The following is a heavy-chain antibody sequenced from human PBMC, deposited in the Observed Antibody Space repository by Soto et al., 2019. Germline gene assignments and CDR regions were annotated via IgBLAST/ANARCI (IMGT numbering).Heavy chain of an antibody. CDR2: INSDGTST. V-gene: IGHV3-74*01. CDR1: EFTFSSYW. CDR3: ARDPVGDTYGQDYFDY. Sequence: GGSLRLSCAASEFTFSSYWMHWVRQAPGKGLVWVSRINSDGTSTSYAASVKGRFTISGDNAKNTLYLQRPSLRAEDTAIYYCARDPVGDTYGQDYFDYLGQGNLVTGSP. D-gene: IGHD5-18*01. J-gene: IGHJ4*02.